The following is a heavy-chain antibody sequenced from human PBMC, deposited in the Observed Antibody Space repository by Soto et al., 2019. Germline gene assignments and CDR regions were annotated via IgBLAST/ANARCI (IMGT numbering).Heavy chain of an antibody. Sequence: EVQLVESGGGLVQPGGSLRLSCAASGFTFSTYWMHWVRQVPGKGLVWVSRINTDGSSTSYADSVKGRFTISRDNAKNTLSLQMNRLRAEDTAVYFCARRVGYSYGIMDVWGQGTTVTVSS. CDR3: ARRVGYSYGIMDV. CDR1: GFTFSTYW. CDR2: INTDGSST. D-gene: IGHD5-18*01. J-gene: IGHJ6*02. V-gene: IGHV3-74*01.